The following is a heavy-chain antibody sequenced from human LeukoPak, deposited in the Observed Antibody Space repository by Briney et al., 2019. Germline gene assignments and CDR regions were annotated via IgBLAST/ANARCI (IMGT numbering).Heavy chain of an antibody. Sequence: QAGGSQRLSCAASGFTFSSYAMSWVRQAPGKGLQWVSVISGSGSSTYYADSVKGRFTISRDNSKNTLYLQMNSLRAEDTAVYYCAKYRDYGAGSYNNYYYMDVWGKGITVTVSS. CDR2: ISGSGSST. CDR1: GFTFSSYA. CDR3: AKYRDYGAGSYNNYYYMDV. J-gene: IGHJ6*03. V-gene: IGHV3-23*01. D-gene: IGHD3-10*01.